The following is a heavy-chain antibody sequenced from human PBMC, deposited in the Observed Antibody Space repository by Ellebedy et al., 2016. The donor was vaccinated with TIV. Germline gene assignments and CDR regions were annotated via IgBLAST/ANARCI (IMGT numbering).Heavy chain of an antibody. D-gene: IGHD3/OR15-3a*01. V-gene: IGHV3-74*01. Sequence: GESLKISCAASGFTFSSYWMHWVRQAPGKGLVWVSRINSDGSITTYADSVKGRFTISRDNAKNTLSLQMNSLRAEDTAVYYCTRGAGTGYGNWFDPWGQGTLVSVSS. CDR2: INSDGSIT. CDR1: GFTFSSYW. J-gene: IGHJ5*02. CDR3: TRGAGTGYGNWFDP.